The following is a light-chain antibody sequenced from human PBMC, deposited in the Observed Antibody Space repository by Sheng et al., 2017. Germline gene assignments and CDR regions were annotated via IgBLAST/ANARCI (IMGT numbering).Light chain of an antibody. CDR3: QQCNNWPWT. CDR1: QSVSSN. Sequence: EIVMTQSPATLSVSPGERATLSCRASQSVSSNLAWYQQKPGQAPRLLIYGASTRATGIPARFSGSGSGTEFTLTISSLQSEDFALYYCQQCNNWPWTFGQGTEGG. J-gene: IGKJ1*01. V-gene: IGKV3-15*01. CDR2: GAS.